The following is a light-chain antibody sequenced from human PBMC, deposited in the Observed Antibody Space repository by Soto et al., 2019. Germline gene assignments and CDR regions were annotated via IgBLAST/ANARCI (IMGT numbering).Light chain of an antibody. CDR3: QQYSHWPPWT. CDR2: GAS. J-gene: IGKJ1*01. Sequence: EIVLTQSPTTLSVSPGERATLSCRASQNVGGHLAWFQQRPGQAPRLLIFGASNRATGTPDKFIGSGSGTDFTLTINSLQSEDFAVYYCQQYSHWPPWTFGQGTKVEIK. V-gene: IGKV3-15*01. CDR1: QNVGGH.